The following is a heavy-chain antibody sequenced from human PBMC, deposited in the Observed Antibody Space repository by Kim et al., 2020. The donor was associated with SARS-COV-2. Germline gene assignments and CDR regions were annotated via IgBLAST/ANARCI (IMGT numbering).Heavy chain of an antibody. J-gene: IGHJ5*01. D-gene: IGHD3-3*01. Sequence: GGSLRLSCAASGFNFKNCGMNWVRQAPGKGLEWLSYIGSDSSTRHYAESVKGRFTISRDNDKNSLFLQMNSLRDEDTAVYYCGRDVSTSSDEYSDFDAWG. V-gene: IGHV3-48*02. CDR1: GFNFKNCG. CDR3: GRDVSTSSDEYSDFDA. CDR2: IGSDSSTR.